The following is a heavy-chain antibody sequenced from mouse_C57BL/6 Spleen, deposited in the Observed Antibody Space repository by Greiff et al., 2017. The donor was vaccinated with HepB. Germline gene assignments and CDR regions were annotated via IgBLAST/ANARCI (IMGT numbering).Heavy chain of an antibody. Sequence: QVQLQQSGAELARPGASVKLSCKASGYTFTSYGISWVKQRTGQGLEWIGEIYPRSGNTYYNEKFKGKATLTADKSSSTAYMELRSLTSEDSAVYFCARTPLYGSSCYYAMDYWGQGTSVTVSS. V-gene: IGHV1-81*01. CDR3: ARTPLYGSSCYYAMDY. CDR2: IYPRSGNT. CDR1: GYTFTSYG. D-gene: IGHD1-1*01. J-gene: IGHJ4*01.